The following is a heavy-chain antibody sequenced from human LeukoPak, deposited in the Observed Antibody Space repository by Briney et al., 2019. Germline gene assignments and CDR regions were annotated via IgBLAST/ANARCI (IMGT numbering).Heavy chain of an antibody. CDR1: GGTFSSYA. V-gene: IGHV1-69*05. D-gene: IGHD2-21*02. J-gene: IGHJ6*03. CDR3: ARVRDPTWYYYMDV. Sequence: VASVKVSCKASGGTFSSYAISWVRQAPGQGLEWMGGIIPIFGTANYAQKFQGRVTITTDESTSTAYMELSSLRSEDTAVYYCARVRDPTWYYYMDVWGKGTTVTASS. CDR2: IIPIFGTA.